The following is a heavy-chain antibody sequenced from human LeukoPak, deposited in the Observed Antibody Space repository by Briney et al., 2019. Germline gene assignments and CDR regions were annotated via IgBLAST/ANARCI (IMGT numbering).Heavy chain of an antibody. CDR1: GFTFKKYD. D-gene: IGHD3-16*01. CDR2: IDSSSSYI. Sequence: GGSLRLSCAASGFTFKKYDVTWVRQAPGKGLEWVSSIDSSSSYIFYADSMKGRFTISRDNAKNSLYLQMDSLRAEDTAMYFCAKGNVMGGRGFDYWGQGTLVTVSS. CDR3: AKGNVMGGRGFDY. J-gene: IGHJ4*02. V-gene: IGHV3-21*06.